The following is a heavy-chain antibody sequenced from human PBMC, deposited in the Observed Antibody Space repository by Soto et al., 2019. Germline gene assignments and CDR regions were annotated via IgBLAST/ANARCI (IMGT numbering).Heavy chain of an antibody. Sequence: SETLSLTCTVSGGSISGYYWSWVRQPAGKGLEWVGRIYSDGTTNYSPSLKSRVTMSLDTSKNQFSLHLNSVTAADTAVYYCSRVGCSYRRCYTRGMDVWGQGTTVTVSS. D-gene: IGHD2-15*01. V-gene: IGHV4-4*07. CDR2: IYSDGTT. J-gene: IGHJ6*02. CDR3: SRVGCSYRRCYTRGMDV. CDR1: GGSISGYY.